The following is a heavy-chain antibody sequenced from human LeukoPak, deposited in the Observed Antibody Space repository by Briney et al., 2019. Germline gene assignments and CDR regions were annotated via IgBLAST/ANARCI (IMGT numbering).Heavy chain of an antibody. CDR2: ISYDGGDK. D-gene: IGHD2-2*01. V-gene: IGHV3-30*01. CDR3: ASDRGKYQLLGYYFDY. Sequence: GGSLRLSCAASGFTFSSYAMHWVRQAPGKGLEWVAVISYDGGDKYYADSVKGRFTISGDNSKNTLYMQMNSLRAEDTAVYYCASDRGKYQLLGYYFDYWGQGTLVTVSS. CDR1: GFTFSSYA. J-gene: IGHJ4*02.